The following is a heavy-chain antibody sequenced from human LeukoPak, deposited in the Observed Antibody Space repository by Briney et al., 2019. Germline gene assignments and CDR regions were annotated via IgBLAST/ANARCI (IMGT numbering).Heavy chain of an antibody. CDR3: ARAPSAMVRDYFDD. J-gene: IGHJ4*02. CDR1: GFTFSSYS. D-gene: IGHD5-18*01. Sequence: GGSLRLSCAASGFTFSSYSMSWVRQAPGMGLEGVSSISGSSSYIYYAESVKGRFTISRDNAKNSLYLQMNSLRAEDTAVYYCARAPSAMVRDYFDDWGQGTLVTVSS. CDR2: ISGSSSYI. V-gene: IGHV3-21*01.